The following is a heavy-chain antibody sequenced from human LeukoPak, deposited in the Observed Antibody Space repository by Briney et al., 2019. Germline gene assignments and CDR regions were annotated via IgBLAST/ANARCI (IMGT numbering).Heavy chain of an antibody. CDR2: IYTSGST. V-gene: IGHV4-4*09. J-gene: IGHJ6*03. CDR3: ARGSDLGDYGGRPYYYYYYYMDV. D-gene: IGHD4-23*01. CDR1: GGSISSYY. Sequence: SETLSLTCTVSGGSISSYYGSWIRQPPGKGLEWIGYIYTSGSTNYNPSLKSRVTISVDTSKNQFSLKLSSVTAADTAVYYCARGSDLGDYGGRPYYYYYYYMDVWGKGTTVTVSS.